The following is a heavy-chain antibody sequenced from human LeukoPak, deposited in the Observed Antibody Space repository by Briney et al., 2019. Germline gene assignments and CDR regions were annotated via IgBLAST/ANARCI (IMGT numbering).Heavy chain of an antibody. D-gene: IGHD2-15*01. CDR2: IYHSGST. CDR1: GGSISSSFYY. Sequence: SETLSLTCTVSGGSISSSFYYWGWIRQPPGKGLEWIGSIYHSGSTYYNPSLKSRVTISVDTSRNQFSLKLSSVTAADTAVYYCARGLEGSFWGQGTMVTVSS. V-gene: IGHV4-39*01. CDR3: ARGLEGSF. J-gene: IGHJ3*01.